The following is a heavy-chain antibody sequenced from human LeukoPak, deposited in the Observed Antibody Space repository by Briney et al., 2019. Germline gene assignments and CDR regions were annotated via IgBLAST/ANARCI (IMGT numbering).Heavy chain of an antibody. D-gene: IGHD5-18*01. V-gene: IGHV3-33*01. Sequence: GRSLRLSCAASGFIFSSYAMHWVRQAPGKGPEWVAIIWYDGSNKYYAESVEGRFTISRDNSKNTLHLQMNSLRAEDTAVYSCARGLGYSYGYGIDYWGQGTLVIASS. CDR2: IWYDGSNK. J-gene: IGHJ4*02. CDR1: GFIFSSYA. CDR3: ARGLGYSYGYGIDY.